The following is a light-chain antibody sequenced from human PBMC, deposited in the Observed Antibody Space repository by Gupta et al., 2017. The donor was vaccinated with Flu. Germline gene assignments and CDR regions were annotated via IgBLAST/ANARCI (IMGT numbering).Light chain of an antibody. CDR1: SSNIGAGYD. J-gene: IGLJ2*01. Sequence: QSVLTQPPSVSGAPGQRVTISCTGSSSNIGAGYDVHWYQHLPGTAPKLLIYGSSNRPSGVPDRFSGSKSTPSASLSITGLQAEDEADYYCQSYDSSHVVFGGGTKLTVL. CDR2: GSS. V-gene: IGLV1-40*01. CDR3: QSYDSSHVV.